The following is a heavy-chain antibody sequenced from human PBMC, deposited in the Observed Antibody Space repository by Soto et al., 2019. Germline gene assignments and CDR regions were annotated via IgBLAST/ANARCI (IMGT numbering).Heavy chain of an antibody. V-gene: IGHV3-33*01. CDR2: IWYDGSNE. D-gene: IGHD6-19*01. CDR1: GFTFSGYG. J-gene: IGHJ4*02. Sequence: QVQLVESGGGVVQPGRSLRLSCAASGFTFSGYGMHWVRQAPGKGLEWVAVIWYDGSNENYADTVKGRFTISRDNSQHTLYLQMNSLRDEDTAVYYCARRFSSGWYADYWGQGTLVTVSS. CDR3: ARRFSSGWYADY.